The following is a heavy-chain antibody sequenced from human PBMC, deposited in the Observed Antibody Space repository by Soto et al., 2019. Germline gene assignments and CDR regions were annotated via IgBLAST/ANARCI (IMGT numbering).Heavy chain of an antibody. V-gene: IGHV1-2*02. J-gene: IGHJ4*02. CDR1: GYTFSDYY. Sequence: GASVKVSCKASGYTFSDYYLHWLRQAPGQGLEWMGWISPKSGGTHYAPKFEGRVTLTTDTSISTAFMELSRLTSDDTAVYYCARGPRTQLWFPNVYRGQGTLVKVSS. CDR2: ISPKSGGT. CDR3: ARGPRTQLWFPNVY. D-gene: IGHD5-18*01.